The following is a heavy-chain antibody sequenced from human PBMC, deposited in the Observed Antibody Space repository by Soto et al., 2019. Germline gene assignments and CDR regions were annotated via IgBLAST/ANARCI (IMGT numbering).Heavy chain of an antibody. CDR2: INHSGST. CDR3: ARGLALRNSMVRGVIPD. Sequence: PSETLSLTCAVYGGSFSGYYWSWIRQPPGKGLEWIGEINHSGSTNYNPSLKSRVTISVDTSKNQFSLKLSSVTAADTAVYYCARGLALRNSMVRGVIPDWGQGTLVTVSS. J-gene: IGHJ4*02. D-gene: IGHD3-10*01. V-gene: IGHV4-34*01. CDR1: GGSFSGYY.